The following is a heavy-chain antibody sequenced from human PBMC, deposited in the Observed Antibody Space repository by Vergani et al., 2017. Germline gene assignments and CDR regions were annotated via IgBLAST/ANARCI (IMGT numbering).Heavy chain of an antibody. CDR3: ARDRVRIVGATLLVY. Sequence: QVQLVQSGAEVKKPGASVKVSCKASGYTFTGYYMHWVRQAPGQGLEWMGWINPNSGGTNYAQKFQGRVTMTRDTSISTAYMELSRLRSDDTAVYYCARDRVRIVGATLLVYWGQGTLVTVSS. D-gene: IGHD1-26*01. V-gene: IGHV1-2*02. CDR1: GYTFTGYY. J-gene: IGHJ4*02. CDR2: INPNSGGT.